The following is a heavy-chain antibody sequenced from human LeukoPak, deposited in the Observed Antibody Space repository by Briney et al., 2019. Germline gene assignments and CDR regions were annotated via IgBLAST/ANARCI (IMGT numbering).Heavy chain of an antibody. D-gene: IGHD3-3*01. J-gene: IGHJ6*04. V-gene: IGHV4-59*11. CDR2: IYYSGST. CDR1: GGSISSHY. CDR3: ARAINYDFWSGYPLDV. Sequence: SETLSLTCTVSGGSISSHYWSWIRQAPGKGLEWIGYIYYSGSTNYNPSLKSRVTISVDTSKNQFSLKLSSVTAADTAVYYCARAINYDFWSGYPLDVWGKGTTVTVSS.